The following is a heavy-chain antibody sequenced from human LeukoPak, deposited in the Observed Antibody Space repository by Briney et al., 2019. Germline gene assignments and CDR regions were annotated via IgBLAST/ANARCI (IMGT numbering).Heavy chain of an antibody. J-gene: IGHJ1*01. D-gene: IGHD6-19*01. CDR3: ARAVAGKKYFQH. CDR2: INHSGST. Sequence: PSETLPLTCAVYGGSFSGYYWSWIRQPPGKGLEWIGEINHSGSTNYNPSLKSRVTISVDTSKNQFSLKLSSVTAADTAVYYCARAVAGKKYFQHWGQGTLVTVSS. V-gene: IGHV4-34*01. CDR1: GGSFSGYY.